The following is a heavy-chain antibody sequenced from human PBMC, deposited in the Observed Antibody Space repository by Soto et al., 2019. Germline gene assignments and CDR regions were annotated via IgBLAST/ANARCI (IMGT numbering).Heavy chain of an antibody. Sequence: PGGSLRLSCAASGFTFSSYAMSWVRQAPGKGLEWVSAISGSGGSTYCADSVKGRFTISRDNSKNTLYLQMNSLRAEDTAVYYCAKYRSDGDYYYGMDVWGQGTTVTVSS. D-gene: IGHD3-16*01. J-gene: IGHJ6*02. CDR2: ISGSGGST. CDR3: AKYRSDGDYYYGMDV. V-gene: IGHV3-23*01. CDR1: GFTFSSYA.